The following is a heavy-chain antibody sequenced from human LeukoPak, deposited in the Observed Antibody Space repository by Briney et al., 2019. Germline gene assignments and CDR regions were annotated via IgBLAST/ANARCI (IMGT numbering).Heavy chain of an antibody. D-gene: IGHD6-13*01. Sequence: SETLSLTCAVSGGSISSSNWWSWVRQPPGKGLEWIGEIYYSGSTNYNPSLKSRVTISVDTSKNQFSLKLSSVTAADTAVYYCARPALIAAAAHFDYWGQGTLVTVSS. J-gene: IGHJ4*02. CDR2: IYYSGST. CDR3: ARPALIAAAAHFDY. CDR1: GGSISSSNW. V-gene: IGHV4-4*02.